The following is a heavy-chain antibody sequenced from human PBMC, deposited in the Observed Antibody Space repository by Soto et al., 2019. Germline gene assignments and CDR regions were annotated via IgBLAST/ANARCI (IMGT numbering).Heavy chain of an antibody. CDR3: ARSPLSYDYVRQTWREVGDSFDV. CDR2: LILGGST. CDR1: NSSLGAFH. J-gene: IGHJ3*01. D-gene: IGHD3-10*02. V-gene: IGHV4-34*02. Sequence: QVHLEQWGAGLLKPSETLSLTCAIYNSSLGAFHWTWIRQPPGKGLELIGELILGGSTNYNPSLKSRVSSPLDTSKSQFSLHVMSVTAADTAVYYCARSPLSYDYVRQTWREVGDSFDVWGRGTSVTVSS.